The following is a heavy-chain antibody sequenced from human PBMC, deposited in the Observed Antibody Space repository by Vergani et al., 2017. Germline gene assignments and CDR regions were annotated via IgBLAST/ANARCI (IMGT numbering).Heavy chain of an antibody. J-gene: IGHJ3*02. D-gene: IGHD6-13*01. CDR3: AREGEYSSSWYRAFDI. Sequence: QVQLQESGPGLVKPSETLSLTCTVSGGSISSYYWSWIRQPPGKGLEWIGYIYYSGSTNYNPSLKSRVTISVDTSKNQFSLKLSCVTAADTAVYYCAREGEYSSSWYRAFDIWGQGTMVTVSS. CDR2: IYYSGST. CDR1: GGSISSYY. V-gene: IGHV4-59*01.